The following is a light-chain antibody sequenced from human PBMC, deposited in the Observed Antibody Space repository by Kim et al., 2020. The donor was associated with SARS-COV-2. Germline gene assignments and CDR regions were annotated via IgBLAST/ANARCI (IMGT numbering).Light chain of an antibody. CDR3: QQADSFPFT. CDR1: QDIRRY. J-gene: IGKJ5*01. CDR2: GAS. V-gene: IGKV1-12*01. Sequence: DTQMTQSPSSVSASIGDRVTITCRASQDIRRYLAWYQQKAGKAPKLLIHGASSLQSGVPSRFSGSGSGTDFSLTIGSLQPEDFATYYCQQADSFPFTFGRGTRLEIK.